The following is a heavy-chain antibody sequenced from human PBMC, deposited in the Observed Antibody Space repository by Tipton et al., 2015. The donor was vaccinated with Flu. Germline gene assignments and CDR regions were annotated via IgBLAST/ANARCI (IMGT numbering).Heavy chain of an antibody. Sequence: LVKPSQTLTLTCTFSGFSLSTSGVGVGWIRQPPGKALEWLALIYWDDDKRYSPSLKSRLTITKDTSKNQVVLTMTDMDPVDTATYYCAHSWYLYGSGSYQYWGQGTLVTVSS. V-gene: IGHV2-5*02. D-gene: IGHD3-10*01. J-gene: IGHJ4*02. CDR3: AHSWYLYGSGSYQY. CDR2: IYWDDDK. CDR1: GFSLSTSGVG.